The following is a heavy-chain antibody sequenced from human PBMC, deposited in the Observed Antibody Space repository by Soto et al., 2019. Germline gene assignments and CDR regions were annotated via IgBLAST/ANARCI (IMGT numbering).Heavy chain of an antibody. CDR1: DSVFVTSV. V-gene: IGHV1-18*01. CDR3: ARGGGLHLRPLET. CDR2: ISANDGGT. D-gene: IGHD1-1*01. J-gene: IGHJ4*01. Sequence: QALLEQSGPEVKKPGDSVRISCWLYDSVFVTSVITWLRQAPGQGLEWMGWISANDGGTLSAMKFTDRLAMSTDPMRNMGYLQLLDVTSGDAAGYFCARGGGLHLRPLETWGHGTPVTVSS.